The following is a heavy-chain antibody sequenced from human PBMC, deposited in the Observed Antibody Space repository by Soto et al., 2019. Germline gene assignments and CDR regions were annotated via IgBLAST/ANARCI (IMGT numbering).Heavy chain of an antibody. J-gene: IGHJ4*02. CDR2: ISYDGSNK. Sequence: PGGSLRLSCAASGFTFSSYGMHWVRQAPGKGLEWVAVISYDGSNKYYADSVKGRFTISRDNSKNTLYLQMNSLRAEDTAVYYCASYFCSSTSCAKYGFDYWGQGTLVTVSS. CDR1: GFTFSSYG. V-gene: IGHV3-30*03. CDR3: ASYFCSSTSCAKYGFDY. D-gene: IGHD2-2*01.